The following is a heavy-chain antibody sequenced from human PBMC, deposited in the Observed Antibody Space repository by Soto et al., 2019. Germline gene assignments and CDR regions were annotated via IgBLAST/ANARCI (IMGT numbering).Heavy chain of an antibody. V-gene: IGHV4-39*01. CDR2: VSYRGST. Sequence: QLQLQESGPGLVKPSETLSLTCAVSGGSFSSSTYYWDWIRQPPGKGLEWIGSVSYRGSTYYNPSLKSRVTISVDTSQNQFSLRVNSVIAADTAVYYCARHGGTTSETKRGFDIWGQGTMVTVSS. D-gene: IGHD2-2*01. CDR3: ARHGGTTSETKRGFDI. J-gene: IGHJ3*02. CDR1: GGSFSSSTYY.